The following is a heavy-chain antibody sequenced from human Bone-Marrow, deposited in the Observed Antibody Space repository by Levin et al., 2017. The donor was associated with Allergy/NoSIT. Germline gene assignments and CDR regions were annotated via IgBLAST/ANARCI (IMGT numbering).Heavy chain of an antibody. J-gene: IGHJ2*01. CDR3: AKLVVPAANWYFDL. Sequence: GGSLRLSCAASGFTFNNDGMVWVRQAPGKGLEWVSSFSGTGRSTYYSDSVKGRFTISRDNSQNTLYLQMNSMTVEDTAVYYCAKLVVPAANWYFDLWGRGTLVTVSS. CDR1: GFTFNNDG. D-gene: IGHD2-2*01. V-gene: IGHV3-23*01. CDR2: FSGTGRST.